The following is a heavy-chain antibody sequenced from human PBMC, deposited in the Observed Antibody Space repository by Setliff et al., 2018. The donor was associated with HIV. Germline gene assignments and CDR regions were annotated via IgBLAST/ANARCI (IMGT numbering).Heavy chain of an antibody. V-gene: IGHV4-34*01. J-gene: IGHJ4*02. D-gene: IGHD1-20*01. CDR2: IYHSGNA. Sequence: PSETLSLTCAVDGGSFRGYYWTWIRQPPGKGLEWIGEIYHSGNANYNPSLKGRVTMSIDTSKKQLSLRLASVTAADTAFYYCARGITALPLRHFDSWGQGTLVTVSS. CDR3: ARGITALPLRHFDS. CDR1: GGSFRGYY.